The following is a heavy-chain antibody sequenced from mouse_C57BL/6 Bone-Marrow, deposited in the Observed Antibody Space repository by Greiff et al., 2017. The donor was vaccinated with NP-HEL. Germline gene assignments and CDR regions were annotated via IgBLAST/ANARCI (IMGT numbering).Heavy chain of an antibody. D-gene: IGHD2-1*01. J-gene: IGHJ2*01. CDR3: ARRIYYGNYVGY. Sequence: EVQLVESGGDLVKPGGSLKLSCAASGFTFSSYGMSWVRQTPDKRLEWVATISSGGSYTYYPDSVKGRFTISRDNAKNTLYLQMSSLKSEETAMYYWARRIYYGNYVGYWGQGTTLTVSS. V-gene: IGHV5-6*01. CDR1: GFTFSSYG. CDR2: ISSGGSYT.